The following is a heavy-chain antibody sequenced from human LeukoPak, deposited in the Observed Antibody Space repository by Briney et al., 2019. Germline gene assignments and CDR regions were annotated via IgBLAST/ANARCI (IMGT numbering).Heavy chain of an antibody. Sequence: SETLSLTCTVSGGSVSSGSYYWSWIRQPPGKGLEWIGYIYYSGGTTYNPSLKSRVTISVDTSKNKFSLKLSSVTAADTAVYYCARVPISTTARGYFDYWGQGTLVTVSS. D-gene: IGHD4-17*01. V-gene: IGHV4-61*01. CDR3: ARVPISTTARGYFDY. J-gene: IGHJ4*02. CDR1: GGSVSSGSYY. CDR2: IYYSGGT.